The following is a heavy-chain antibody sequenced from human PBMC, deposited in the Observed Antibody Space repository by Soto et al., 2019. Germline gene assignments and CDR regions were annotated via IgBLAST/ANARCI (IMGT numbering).Heavy chain of an antibody. CDR2: TKDKANSYTT. V-gene: IGHV3-72*01. J-gene: IGHJ4*02. CDR3: TIEGAYPGPDFDY. D-gene: IGHD3-16*01. Sequence: GGPLSLSSAASGFTFSDRYMDWVRQAPGKGLEWVGRTKDKANSYTTEYAASVKGRFTISRDDSRNSVYLQMNSLKTDDTAVYYCTIEGAYPGPDFDYWGQGTLVTVSS. CDR1: GFTFSDRY.